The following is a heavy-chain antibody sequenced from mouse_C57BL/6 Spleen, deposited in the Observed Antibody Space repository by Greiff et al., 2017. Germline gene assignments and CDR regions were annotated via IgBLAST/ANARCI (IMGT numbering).Heavy chain of an antibody. CDR2: IYPGDGDT. CDR1: GYAFSSYW. CDR3: ASSSSHGYFDV. Sequence: QVQLQQSGAELVRPGASVKISCKASGYAFSSYWMNWVKQRPGQGLEWIGQIYPGDGDTNYNGKFKGKATLTADKSSSTAYMQLSSLSSEDSAVYFCASSSSHGYFDVWGTGTTVTVSS. D-gene: IGHD1-1*01. J-gene: IGHJ1*03. V-gene: IGHV1-80*01.